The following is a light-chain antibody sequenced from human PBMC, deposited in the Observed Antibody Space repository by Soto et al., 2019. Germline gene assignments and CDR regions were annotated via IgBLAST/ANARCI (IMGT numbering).Light chain of an antibody. J-gene: IGKJ3*01. CDR2: GAS. CDR1: QSVSSSY. V-gene: IGKV3-20*01. CDR3: QQYGSSPFT. Sequence: EIVLTQSPGTLSLSPGEGATLSCRASQSVSSSYLAWYQQKPGQAPRLLIYGASSRATGIPDRFSGSGSGTGFTLTISRLEPEDFAVYYCQQYGSSPFTFGPGTKVDIK.